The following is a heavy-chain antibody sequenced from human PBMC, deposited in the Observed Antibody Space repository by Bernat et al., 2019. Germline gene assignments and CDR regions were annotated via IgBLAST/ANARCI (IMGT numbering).Heavy chain of an antibody. CDR2: ISYSSSHI. CDR1: GFTFSSYS. J-gene: IGHJ4*02. D-gene: IGHD3-10*01. V-gene: IGHV3-21*06. Sequence: EVQVVESGGGVVKPGGSLRLSCAASGFTFSSYSMNWVRQAPGKGLEWVSSISYSSSHIYYADSVKGRFTISRDNAKNSLYLQMNSLRAEDTAVYYWARGTQGVYDYWGQGTLVTVSS. CDR3: ARGTQGVYDY.